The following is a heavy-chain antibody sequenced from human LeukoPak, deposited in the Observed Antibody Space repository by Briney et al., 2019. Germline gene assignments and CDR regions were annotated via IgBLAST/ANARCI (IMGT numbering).Heavy chain of an antibody. J-gene: IGHJ4*02. V-gene: IGHV4-34*01. D-gene: IGHD3-22*01. CDR1: GGSFSGYY. CDR2: INHSGST. Sequence: PSETLSLTCAVYGGSFSGYYWSWIRQPPGKGLEWIGEINHSGSTNYNPSLKSRVTISVDTSKNQFSLKLSPVTAADTAVYYCAAYYYDSSGYFDYWGQGTLVTVSS. CDR3: AAYYYDSSGYFDY.